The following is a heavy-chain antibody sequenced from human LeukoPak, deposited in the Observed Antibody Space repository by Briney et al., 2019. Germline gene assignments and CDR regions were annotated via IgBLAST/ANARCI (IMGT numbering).Heavy chain of an antibody. CDR3: ARDHNRFPILDYYGMDV. Sequence: GGSLRLSCAASGFTFSDYYMSWIRQAPGKGLVWVSYISSSGSTIYYADSVKGRFTISRDNAKNSLYPQMNSLRAEDTAVYYCARDHNRFPILDYYGMDVWGQGTTVTVSS. CDR1: GFTFSDYY. CDR2: ISSSGSTI. J-gene: IGHJ6*02. V-gene: IGHV3-11*01. D-gene: IGHD3-16*02.